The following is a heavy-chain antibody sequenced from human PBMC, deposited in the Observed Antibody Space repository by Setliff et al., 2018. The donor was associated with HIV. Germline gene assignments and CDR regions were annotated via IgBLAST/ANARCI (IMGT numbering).Heavy chain of an antibody. D-gene: IGHD6-13*01. CDR3: AKGGSSSWYMFDY. Sequence: GGSLRLSCAASGFTFSSYAMSWVRQAPGKGLEWVSAISASGGNTYHADSVKGRFTISRDNSKNTLYLQMNSLRAEDTAVYYCAKGGSSSWYMFDYWGQGTLVTVSS. CDR2: ISASGGNT. CDR1: GFTFSSYA. V-gene: IGHV3-23*01. J-gene: IGHJ4*02.